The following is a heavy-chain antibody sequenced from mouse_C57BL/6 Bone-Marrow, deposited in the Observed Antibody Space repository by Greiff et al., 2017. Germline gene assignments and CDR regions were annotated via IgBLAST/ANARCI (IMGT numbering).Heavy chain of an antibody. J-gene: IGHJ3*01. D-gene: IGHD2-3*01. V-gene: IGHV1-5*01. CDR3: TRPDGYYPAWFAY. CDR2: IYPGNSDT. Sequence: VQLKESGTVLARPGASVKMSCKTSGYTFTSYWMHWVKQRPGQGLEWIGAIYPGNSDTSYNQKFKGKAKLTAGTSASTAYMELSSLTNEDSAVYYCTRPDGYYPAWFAYWGQGTLVTVSA. CDR1: GYTFTSYW.